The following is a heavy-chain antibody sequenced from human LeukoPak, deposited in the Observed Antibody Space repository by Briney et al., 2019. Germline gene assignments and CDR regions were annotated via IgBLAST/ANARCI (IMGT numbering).Heavy chain of an antibody. D-gene: IGHD3-22*01. CDR2: INHSGST. V-gene: IGHV4-34*01. J-gene: IGHJ4*02. Sequence: SSETLSLTCAVYGGSFSGYYWSWIRQPPGKGLEWIGEINHSGSTNYNPSHKSRVTISVDTSKNQFSLKLSSVTAADTAVYYCARANRYYYDSRRLFFDYWGQGTLVTVSS. CDR3: ARANRYYYDSRRLFFDY. CDR1: GGSFSGYY.